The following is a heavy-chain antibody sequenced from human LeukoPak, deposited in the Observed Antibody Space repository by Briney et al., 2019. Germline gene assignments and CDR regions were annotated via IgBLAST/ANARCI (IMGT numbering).Heavy chain of an antibody. D-gene: IGHD4-17*01. CDR3: ARYSGNYGLDY. CDR1: GFTFSNYV. V-gene: IGHV3-30*02. Sequence: GGSLRLSCAASGFTFSNYVIHWVRQAPGKGLEWVSLIRYDGSSKYYADSMKGRFTISRDNSKNTLYLQMNSLRAEDTAVYYCARYSGNYGLDYWGQGTLVTVSS. J-gene: IGHJ4*02. CDR2: IRYDGSSK.